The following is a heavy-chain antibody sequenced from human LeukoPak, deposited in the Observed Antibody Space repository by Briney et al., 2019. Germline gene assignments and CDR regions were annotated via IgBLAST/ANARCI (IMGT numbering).Heavy chain of an antibody. J-gene: IGHJ4*02. D-gene: IGHD6-6*01. V-gene: IGHV3-23*01. Sequence: GGSLRLSCAASGFTFSNYAMSWVRQAPGKGLEWVSAISGINSATHYADSVKGRFTISRDNSKNTLNLQMNSLRAEDTAVYYCAKDLRQLDYWGQGTLVTVSS. CDR1: GFTFSNYA. CDR2: ISGINSAT. CDR3: AKDLRQLDY.